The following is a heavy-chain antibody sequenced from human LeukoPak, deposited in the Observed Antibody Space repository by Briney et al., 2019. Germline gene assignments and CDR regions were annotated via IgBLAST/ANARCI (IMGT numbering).Heavy chain of an antibody. D-gene: IGHD6-13*01. Sequence: ASVKVSCKASGYTFTTYGISWVRQAPGQGLEWVGWVSTYNGNTHYPQKVQGRLTMTTDTSTSTAYMELRSLRSDDTAVYYCARVRLAAGGNMPSGYWGQGTLVTVSS. CDR1: GYTFTTYG. CDR3: ARVRLAAGGNMPSGY. V-gene: IGHV1-18*01. CDR2: VSTYNGNT. J-gene: IGHJ4*02.